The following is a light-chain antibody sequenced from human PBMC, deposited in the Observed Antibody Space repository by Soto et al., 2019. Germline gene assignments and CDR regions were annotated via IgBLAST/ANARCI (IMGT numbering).Light chain of an antibody. V-gene: IGKV1-5*03. CDR3: QLYNNNFPLT. Sequence: DIQMTQSPSALSASVGDRVAITCRASQRISSWLAWYQQKPGKAPKLLIFAASSLESGVPSRFSGSGSATEFTLTIISLQPDDVSTNYCQLYNNNFPLTFGQGTKLEIK. CDR1: QRISSW. J-gene: IGKJ2*01. CDR2: AAS.